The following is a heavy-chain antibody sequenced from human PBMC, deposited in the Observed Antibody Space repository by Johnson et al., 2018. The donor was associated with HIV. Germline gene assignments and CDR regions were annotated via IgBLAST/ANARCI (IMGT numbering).Heavy chain of an antibody. J-gene: IGHJ3*02. CDR2: ISYDGNNK. CDR1: GFTFSSHV. V-gene: IGHV3-30-3*01. Sequence: QVQLVESGGGLVKPGGSLRLSCAASGFTFSSHVMHWVRQGPGKGLEWVAVISYDGNNKYYADSVKGRFTISRDNSKNTMYLQMNSLRAEDTAVYYCARATVDDYGDYDDAFDIWGQGTMVTVSS. D-gene: IGHD4-17*01. CDR3: ARATVDDYGDYDDAFDI.